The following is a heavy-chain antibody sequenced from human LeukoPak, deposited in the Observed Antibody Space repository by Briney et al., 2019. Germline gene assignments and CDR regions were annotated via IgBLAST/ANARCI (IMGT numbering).Heavy chain of an antibody. D-gene: IGHD3-9*01. CDR2: IYYSGST. V-gene: IGHV4-39*01. Sequence: SETLSLTCTVSGGSISSSSYYWGWIRQPPGKGLEWIGSIYYSGSTYYNPSLKSRVTISVDTSKNRFSLKLSSVTAADTAVYYCARKYYDILTGYYSEGWGQGTLVTVSS. CDR1: GGSISSSSYY. J-gene: IGHJ4*02. CDR3: ARKYYDILTGYYSEG.